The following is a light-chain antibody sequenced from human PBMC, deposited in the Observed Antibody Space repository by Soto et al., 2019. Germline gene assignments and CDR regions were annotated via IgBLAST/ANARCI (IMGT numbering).Light chain of an antibody. CDR1: QSVSSSY. V-gene: IGKV3-20*01. CDR3: QQYGSSPRMYT. Sequence: EIVLTQSPGTLSLSPGERATLSCRASQSVSSSYLAWYQQKPGQAPRLFIYGASSRATGIPDRFSGSGSGTDFAFTISRLEPEDFAVYYSQQYGSSPRMYTFGQGTKLEIK. J-gene: IGKJ2*01. CDR2: GAS.